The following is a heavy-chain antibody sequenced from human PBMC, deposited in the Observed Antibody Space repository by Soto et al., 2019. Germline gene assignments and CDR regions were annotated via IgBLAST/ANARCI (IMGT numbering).Heavy chain of an antibody. CDR1: GYTFTGYY. CDR2: INPNSGGT. V-gene: IGHV1-2*04. J-gene: IGHJ4*02. Sequence: GASVKVSCKASGYTFTGYYMHWVRQAPGQGLEWMGWINPNSGGTNYAQKFQGWVTMTRDTSISTAYMELSRLRSDDTAVYYCAREEPQKGYYYFDYWGQGTLVTVSS. D-gene: IGHD1-1*01. CDR3: AREEPQKGYYYFDY.